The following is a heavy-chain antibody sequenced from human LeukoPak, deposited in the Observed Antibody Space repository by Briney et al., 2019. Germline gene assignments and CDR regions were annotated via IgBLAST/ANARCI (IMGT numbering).Heavy chain of an antibody. D-gene: IGHD3-3*01. CDR3: ARGITIFGVAKYAMDV. Sequence: PGGSLRLSCAASGFTVSSNYMSWVRQAPGKGLEWVSVIFAGGTTYYTDSVKGRCTISRDNSKNTLYLQMNSLRADDTAVYYCARGITIFGVAKYAMDVWGQGTTVTVSS. CDR1: GFTVSSNY. CDR2: IFAGGTT. J-gene: IGHJ6*02. V-gene: IGHV3-66*01.